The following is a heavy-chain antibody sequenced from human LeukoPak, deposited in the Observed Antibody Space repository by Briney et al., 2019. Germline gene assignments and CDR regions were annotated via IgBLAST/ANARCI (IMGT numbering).Heavy chain of an antibody. CDR1: GFSVRTTY. J-gene: IGHJ4*02. CDR3: PRGGYRHLYHFDS. CDR2: LYTGGGT. D-gene: IGHD3-16*02. Sequence: GGSLRLSCADSGFSVRTTYMRWVRQAPGEGLEWVSVLYTGGGTDHADPVKGRFTISRDNSKNTLSLQMNSMRVEDTAIYYCPRGGYRHLYHFDSWGQGTLVTVSS. V-gene: IGHV3-53*01.